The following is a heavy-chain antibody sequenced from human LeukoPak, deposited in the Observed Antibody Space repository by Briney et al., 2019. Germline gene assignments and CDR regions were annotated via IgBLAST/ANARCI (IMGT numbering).Heavy chain of an antibody. Sequence: GGSMRLACAAYGFTFSSYAMSWVRQAPGKGLEWVSAISGSGGSTYYADSVKGRFTISRDNSKNTLYLQMNSLRAEDTAVYYCAKVLILSGVFYFDYWGQGTLVTVSS. D-gene: IGHD7-27*01. CDR2: ISGSGGST. CDR3: AKVLILSGVFYFDY. CDR1: GFTFSSYA. J-gene: IGHJ4*02. V-gene: IGHV3-23*01.